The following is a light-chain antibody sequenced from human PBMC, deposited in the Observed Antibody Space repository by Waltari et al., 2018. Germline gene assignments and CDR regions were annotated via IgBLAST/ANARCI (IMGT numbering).Light chain of an antibody. J-gene: IGLJ1*01. Sequence: QSVLTQPPSVSATPGQKVTISCSGSTSNIGNEYVSWYQQLPRTAPKLLIYKNDTRPSGIPDRFSGSKSGTSATLGITGLQTGDEAHYYCGAWDSSVSAYVFGTGTEVTVL. CDR2: KND. V-gene: IGLV1-51*01. CDR1: TSNIGNEY. CDR3: GAWDSSVSAYV.